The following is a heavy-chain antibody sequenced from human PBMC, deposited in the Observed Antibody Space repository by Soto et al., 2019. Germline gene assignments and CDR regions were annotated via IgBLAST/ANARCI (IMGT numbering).Heavy chain of an antibody. CDR3: ARGNKVPYSSSWSNYYYGMDV. J-gene: IGHJ6*02. CDR1: GGSVSSGSYY. D-gene: IGHD6-13*01. CDR2: IYYSGST. V-gene: IGHV4-61*01. Sequence: SETLSLTCTVSGGSVSSGSYYWSWIRQPPGKGLEWIGYIYYSGSTNYNPSLKSRVTISVDTSKNQFSLKLSSVTAADTAVYYCARGNKVPYSSSWSNYYYGMDVWGQGTTVTVSS.